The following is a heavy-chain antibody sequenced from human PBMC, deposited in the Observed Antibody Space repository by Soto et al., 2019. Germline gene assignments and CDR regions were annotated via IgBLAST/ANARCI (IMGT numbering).Heavy chain of an antibody. CDR1: GGTFSSYA. CDR3: ARPSECGWYDYYYGMDV. V-gene: IGHV1-69*13. D-gene: IGHD6-19*01. CDR2: IIPIVGTA. Sequence: SVKVSCKASGGTFSSYAISWVRQAPGQGLEWMGGIIPIVGTANYAQKFQDRVTITADESTSTAYMELSSLRSEDTAVYYCARPSECGWYDYYYGMDVWGQGTTVTVSS. J-gene: IGHJ6*02.